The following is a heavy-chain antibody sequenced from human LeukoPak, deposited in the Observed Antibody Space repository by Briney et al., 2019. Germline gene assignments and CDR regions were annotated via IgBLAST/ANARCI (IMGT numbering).Heavy chain of an antibody. CDR3: ARATGTWGHDGFDI. J-gene: IGHJ3*02. CDR1: GYTFMIHG. Sequence: ASVKVSCKASGYTFMIHGISWVRQAPGQGLEWMGWISGSSCNTNYAQRLQGRVTITTDTSTTTAYMELRSLRSDDTAVYYCARATGTWGHDGFDIWGQGTMVTVSS. CDR2: ISGSSCNT. D-gene: IGHD3-16*01. V-gene: IGHV1-18*01.